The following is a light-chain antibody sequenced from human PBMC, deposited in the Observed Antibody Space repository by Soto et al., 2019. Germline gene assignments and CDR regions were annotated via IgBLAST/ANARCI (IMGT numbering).Light chain of an antibody. CDR2: DVN. V-gene: IGLV2-14*01. Sequence: QSALTQPASVSGSPGQSITISCTGTTSDVGGYNYVSWYQQHPGKAPKLMIYDVNNRPSGLSNRFSGSKSGNTASLTISGLQADDVADYYCGSYTSSSTLVFGGGTKLTVL. CDR1: TSDVGGYNY. J-gene: IGLJ2*01. CDR3: GSYTSSSTLV.